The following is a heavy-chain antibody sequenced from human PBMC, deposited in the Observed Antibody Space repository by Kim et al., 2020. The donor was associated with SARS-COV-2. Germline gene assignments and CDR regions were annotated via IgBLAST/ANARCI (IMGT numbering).Heavy chain of an antibody. J-gene: IGHJ6*02. CDR3: ARSVGYCSSTSCRATYYYYYYGMDV. V-gene: IGHV3-30*03. CDR2: ISYDGSNK. CDR1: GFTFSSYG. D-gene: IGHD2-2*01. Sequence: GGSLRLSCAASGFTFSSYGMHWVRQAPGKGLEWVAVISYDGSNKYYADSVKGRFTISRDNSKNTLYLQMNSLRAEDTAVYYCARSVGYCSSTSCRATYYYYYYGMDVWGQGTTVTVSS.